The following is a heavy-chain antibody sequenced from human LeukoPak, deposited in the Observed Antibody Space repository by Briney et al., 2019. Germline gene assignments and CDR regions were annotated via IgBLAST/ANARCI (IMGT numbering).Heavy chain of an antibody. CDR2: IGTAGDT. Sequence: GGPLRLSCAASGFTFSSYDTHWVRHATGKGLEWVSAIGTAGDTYYPGSVKGRFTTSRENAKNSLYLQMNSLRAGDTAVYYCARVLRGYCSSTSCYGEDYYGMDVWGQGTTVTVSS. CDR1: GFTFSSYD. V-gene: IGHV3-13*04. CDR3: ARVLRGYCSSTSCYGEDYYGMDV. J-gene: IGHJ6*02. D-gene: IGHD2-2*01.